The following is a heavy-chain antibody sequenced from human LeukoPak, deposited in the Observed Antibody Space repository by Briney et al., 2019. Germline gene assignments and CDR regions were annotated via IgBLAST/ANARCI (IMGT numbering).Heavy chain of an antibody. CDR3: AKDMEYGSGSYYKGYFDY. D-gene: IGHD3-10*01. CDR2: IKQDGSEK. CDR1: GFTFSSYW. J-gene: IGHJ4*02. V-gene: IGHV3-7*03. Sequence: GGSLRLSCAASGFTFSSYWMSWVRQAPGKGLEWVANIKQDGSEKYYVDSVKGRFTISRDNAKNSLYLQMNSLRAEDTALYYCAKDMEYGSGSYYKGYFDYWGQGTLVTVSS.